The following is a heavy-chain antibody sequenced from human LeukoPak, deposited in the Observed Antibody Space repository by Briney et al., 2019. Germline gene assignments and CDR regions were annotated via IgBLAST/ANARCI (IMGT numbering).Heavy chain of an antibody. CDR3: AAFSA. Sequence: GGALRLSFSAPGVTVRSNYMRWGRPAPGKGLEWVSVIYSGGSTYYADSVKGRFTISRDNSKNTLYLQMNSLRAEDTAVYYCAAFSAWGQGTLVTVSS. D-gene: IGHD2/OR15-2a*01. CDR1: GVTVRSNY. CDR2: IYSGGST. J-gene: IGHJ4*02. V-gene: IGHV3-53*01.